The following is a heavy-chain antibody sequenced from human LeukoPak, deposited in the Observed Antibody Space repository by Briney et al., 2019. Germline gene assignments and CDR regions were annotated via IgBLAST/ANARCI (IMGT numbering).Heavy chain of an antibody. D-gene: IGHD3-9*01. CDR2: ISYDGSNK. CDR1: GFTFSSYA. V-gene: IGHV3-30*01. J-gene: IGHJ4*02. Sequence: GRSLRLSCAASGFTFSSYAMHWVRQAPGKGLEWVAVISYDGSNKYYADSVKGRFTISRDNSKNTLYLQMNSLRAEDTAVYYCAKDGGVYDILTGYQKNDYWGQGTLVTVSS. CDR3: AKDGGVYDILTGYQKNDY.